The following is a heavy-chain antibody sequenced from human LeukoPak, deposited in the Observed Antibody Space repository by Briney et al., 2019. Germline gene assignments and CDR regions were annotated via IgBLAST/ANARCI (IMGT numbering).Heavy chain of an antibody. CDR3: ARELRCSYYYYMDV. J-gene: IGHJ6*03. CDR1: GYTFTSYD. Sequence: GASVKVSCKASGYTFTSYDINWVRQATGQGLEWMGWMNPNSGNTGYAQKFQGRVTMTRNTSISTAYMELSSLRSEDTAVYYCARELRCSYYYYMDVWGKGTTVTVSS. V-gene: IGHV1-8*01. CDR2: MNPNSGNT. D-gene: IGHD1-7*01.